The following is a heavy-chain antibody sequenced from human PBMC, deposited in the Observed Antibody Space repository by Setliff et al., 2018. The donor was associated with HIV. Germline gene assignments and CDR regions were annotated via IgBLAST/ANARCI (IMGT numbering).Heavy chain of an antibody. CDR1: GYTFIKYY. CDR3: TRDRNLNREPYYFDY. J-gene: IGHJ4*02. Sequence: GASVKVSCKASGYTFIKYYMHWVRQVPGQGLEWMGIIDPSGGSTRYAQKFQGRVTMTRDTSTNTVYMELSSLRSEDTAVYYCTRDRNLNREPYYFDYWGQGTLVTVSS. V-gene: IGHV1-46*01. D-gene: IGHD1-1*01. CDR2: IDPSGGST.